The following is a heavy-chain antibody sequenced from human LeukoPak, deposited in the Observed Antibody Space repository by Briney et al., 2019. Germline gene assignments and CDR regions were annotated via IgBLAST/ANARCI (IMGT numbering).Heavy chain of an antibody. CDR3: AIINHCSGGSCITSNFDY. CDR1: GYSFTSYW. Sequence: GESLKISCKGSGYSFTSYWIGWVRQMPGKGLEWMGIIYPGDSDTRYSPSFQGQVTISADKSISTAYLQWSSLKASDTAMYYCAIINHCSGGSCITSNFDYWGQGTLVTVSS. V-gene: IGHV5-51*01. D-gene: IGHD2-15*01. J-gene: IGHJ4*02. CDR2: IYPGDSDT.